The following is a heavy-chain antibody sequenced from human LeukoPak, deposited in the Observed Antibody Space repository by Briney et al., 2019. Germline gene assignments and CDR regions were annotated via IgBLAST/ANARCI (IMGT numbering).Heavy chain of an antibody. Sequence: SDTLSLTCTVSGGSISSYYWSWIRQPPGKGLEWIGYIYYSGSTNYNPSLKSRVTISVDTSKNQFSLKLSSVTAADTAVYYCARQAVGSYTVGAKRYNWFDPWGQGTLVTVSS. CDR3: ARQAVGSYTVGAKRYNWFDP. V-gene: IGHV4-59*08. D-gene: IGHD1-26*01. CDR1: GGSISSYY. CDR2: IYYSGST. J-gene: IGHJ5*02.